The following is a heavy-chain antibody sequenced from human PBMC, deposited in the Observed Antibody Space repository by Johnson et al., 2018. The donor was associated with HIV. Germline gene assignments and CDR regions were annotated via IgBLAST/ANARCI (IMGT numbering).Heavy chain of an antibody. CDR1: GFTFSSSA. D-gene: IGHD4-23*01. CDR3: ARRNAGGAFDI. CDR2: ISYDGSIK. Sequence: QVLLVESGGGLVQPGRSLRLSCAASGFTFSSSAMHWVRQAPGQGLKWVARISYDGSIKYFADSVKVRFNISRDNSKNTLYLQMNRLRAEYTAVYYCARRNAGGAFDIWGQGTMVTVSS. V-gene: IGHV3-30-3*01. J-gene: IGHJ3*02.